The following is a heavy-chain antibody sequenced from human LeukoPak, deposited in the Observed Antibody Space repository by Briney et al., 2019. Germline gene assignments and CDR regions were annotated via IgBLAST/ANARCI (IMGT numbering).Heavy chain of an antibody. CDR3: AREGWELLSRHWFDP. CDR1: GFTFSRLW. V-gene: IGHV3-74*01. Sequence: GGSLRLSCAASGFTFSRLWMHWVRQAPGKGLVWVSRINTDGSNTIYADSVKGRFTISRDNAKNTLYLQMNSLRAEDTAVYYCAREGWELLSRHWFDPWGQGTLVTVSS. J-gene: IGHJ5*02. D-gene: IGHD1-26*01. CDR2: INTDGSNT.